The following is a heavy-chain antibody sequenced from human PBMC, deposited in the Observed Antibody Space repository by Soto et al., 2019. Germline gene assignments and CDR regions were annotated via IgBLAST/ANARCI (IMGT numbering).Heavy chain of an antibody. V-gene: IGHV4-34*01. CDR1: GGSFSGYY. J-gene: IGHJ4*02. D-gene: IGHD4-17*01. Sequence: SETLSLTCAVYGGSFSGYYWSWIRQPPGKGLEWIGEINHSGSTNYNPSLKSRVTISVDTSKNQFSLKLSSVTAADTAVYYCARGYGGNCFDYWGQGTLVTVSS. CDR3: ARGYGGNCFDY. CDR2: INHSGST.